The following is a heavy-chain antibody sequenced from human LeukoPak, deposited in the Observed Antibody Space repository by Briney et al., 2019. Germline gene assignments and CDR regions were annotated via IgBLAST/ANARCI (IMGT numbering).Heavy chain of an antibody. V-gene: IGHV1-69*05. CDR3: ARSFLEWLLYVDY. J-gene: IGHJ4*02. Sequence: SVKVSCKASGGTFSSYAISWVRQAPGQGLEWMGGIIPIFGTANYAQKFQGRVTMTRDTSTSTVYMELSSLRSEDTAVYYCARSFLEWLLYVDYWGQGTLVTVSS. D-gene: IGHD3-3*01. CDR2: IIPIFGTA. CDR1: GGTFSSYA.